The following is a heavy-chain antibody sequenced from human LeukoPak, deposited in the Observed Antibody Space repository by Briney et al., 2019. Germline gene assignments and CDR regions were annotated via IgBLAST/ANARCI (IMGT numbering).Heavy chain of an antibody. V-gene: IGHV3-30-3*01. Sequence: PGRSLRLSCAASGFTFSSYTMHWVRQAPGKGLEWVAVISYDGSNKYYADSVKGRFTISRDNAKNTLNLQMNSLRAEDTAVYYCASFRWGGGLNWGQGTLVIVSS. J-gene: IGHJ4*02. CDR3: ASFRWGGGLN. D-gene: IGHD3-16*01. CDR2: ISYDGSNK. CDR1: GFTFSSYT.